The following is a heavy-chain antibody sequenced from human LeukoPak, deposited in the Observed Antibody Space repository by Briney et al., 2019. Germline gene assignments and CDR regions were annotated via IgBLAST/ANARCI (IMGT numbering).Heavy chain of an antibody. Sequence: ASVKVSCKVSGYTLTELSMHWVRQAPGKGLEWMGGFDPEDGETIYAQKFQGRVTMTEGTSTDTAYMELSSLRSEDTAVYYCATLGGRGSSDAFDIWGQGAMVTVSS. D-gene: IGHD6-13*01. CDR3: ATLGGRGSSDAFDI. J-gene: IGHJ3*02. CDR1: GYTLTELS. CDR2: FDPEDGET. V-gene: IGHV1-24*01.